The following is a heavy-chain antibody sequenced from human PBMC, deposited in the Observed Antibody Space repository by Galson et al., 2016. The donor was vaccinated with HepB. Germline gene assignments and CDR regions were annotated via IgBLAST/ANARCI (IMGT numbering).Heavy chain of an antibody. CDR2: ISGSGGST. J-gene: IGHJ6*02. CDR3: AKDEGRWSGGSCYSTQEGLDV. V-gene: IGHV3-23*01. CDR1: GFTFVTYA. D-gene: IGHD2-15*01. Sequence: SLRLSCAASGFTFVTYAMTWVRQAPGKGLEWVSSISGSGGSTYYADSVKGRFTISRDNSENTLSLQMNSLRAEDTAVYYCAKDEGRWSGGSCYSTQEGLDVWGQGTTVTVSS.